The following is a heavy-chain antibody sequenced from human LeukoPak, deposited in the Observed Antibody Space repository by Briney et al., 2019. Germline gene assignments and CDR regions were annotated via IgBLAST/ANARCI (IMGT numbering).Heavy chain of an antibody. J-gene: IGHJ4*02. CDR3: VKAPYSSSWFVY. Sequence: GGVLRLSCSASGFTFSSYVMHWVRQAPGKGLEYVSAISSNGGSTYYADSLKGRFTISRDNSKNTLYLQMSSLRADDTAVYYCVKAPYSSSWFVYWGQGTLVTVSS. V-gene: IGHV3-64D*09. CDR2: ISSNGGST. CDR1: GFTFSSYV. D-gene: IGHD6-13*01.